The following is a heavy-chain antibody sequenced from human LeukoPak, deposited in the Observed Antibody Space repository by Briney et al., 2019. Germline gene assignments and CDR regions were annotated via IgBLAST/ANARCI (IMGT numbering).Heavy chain of an antibody. D-gene: IGHD3-22*01. J-gene: IGHJ4*02. CDR3: VRDWGYDSSGYWQKYFDS. CDR2: ISSSSSTI. V-gene: IGHV3-48*01. Sequence: EPGGSLRLSCAASGFTFSSYSMNWARQAPGKGLEWVSYISSSSSTIYYADSVKGRFTISRDNAKNSLYLQMNSLRAEDTAVYYCVRDWGYDSSGYWQKYFDSWGQGTLVTVSS. CDR1: GFTFSSYS.